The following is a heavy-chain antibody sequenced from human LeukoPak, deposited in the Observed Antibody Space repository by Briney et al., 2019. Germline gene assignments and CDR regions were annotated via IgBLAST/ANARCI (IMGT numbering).Heavy chain of an antibody. V-gene: IGHV4-4*09. D-gene: IGHD5-24*01. CDR2: IYTSGST. CDR3: ARLFPRLHYYIDV. Sequence: SETLSLTCTVSGGSISSYYWSWIRQPPGMGLEWIGYIYTSGSTNYNPSLKSRVTISVDTSKNQFSLKVSSVTAADTAVYYCARLFPRLHYYIDVWGKGTTVTVSS. J-gene: IGHJ6*03. CDR1: GGSISSYY.